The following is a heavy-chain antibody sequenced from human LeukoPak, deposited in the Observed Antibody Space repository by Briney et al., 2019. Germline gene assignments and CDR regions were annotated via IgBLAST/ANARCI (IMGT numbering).Heavy chain of an antibody. CDR3: AKDRALLWFGELS. D-gene: IGHD3-10*01. J-gene: IGHJ4*02. V-gene: IGHV3-23*01. Sequence: GGSLRLSCAASGFTFSSYAMSWVRQAPGKGLEWVSATSGSGGSTYYADSVKGRFTISRDNSKNTLYLQMNSLRAEDTAVYYCAKDRALLWFGELSWGQGTLVTVSS. CDR1: GFTFSSYA. CDR2: TSGSGGST.